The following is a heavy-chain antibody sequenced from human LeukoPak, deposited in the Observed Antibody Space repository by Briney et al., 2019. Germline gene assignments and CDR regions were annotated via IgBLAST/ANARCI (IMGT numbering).Heavy chain of an antibody. CDR3: ARDPYYGSGGYGLYWFDP. CDR2: IYYSGST. CDR1: GGSISSYY. J-gene: IGHJ5*02. V-gene: IGHV4-59*01. D-gene: IGHD3-10*01. Sequence: PSETLSLTCTVSGGSISSYYWSWIRQPPGKGLEWIGYIYYSGSTNYNPSLKSRVTISVDTSKNQFSLKLSSVTAADTAVYYFARDPYYGSGGYGLYWFDPWGQGTLVTVPP.